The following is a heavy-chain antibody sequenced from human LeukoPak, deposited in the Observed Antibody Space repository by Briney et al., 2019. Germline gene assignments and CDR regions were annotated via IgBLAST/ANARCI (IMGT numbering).Heavy chain of an antibody. CDR2: IYYSGST. D-gene: IGHD1-14*01. CDR3: ARLPSPPRGHLYYYYMDV. CDR1: GGSISSSSYY. V-gene: IGHV4-39*01. Sequence: SGTLSLTCTVSGGSISSSSYYWGWIRQPPGKGLEWIGSIYYSGSTYYNPSLKSRVTISVDTSKNQFSLKLSSVTAADTAVYYCARLPSPPRGHLYYYYMDVWGKGTTVTVSS. J-gene: IGHJ6*03.